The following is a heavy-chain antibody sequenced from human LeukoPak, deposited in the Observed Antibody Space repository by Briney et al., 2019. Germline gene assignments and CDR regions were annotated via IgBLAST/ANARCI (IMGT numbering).Heavy chain of an antibody. CDR2: IYYSGST. CDR3: ASRRAAAGTV. D-gene: IGHD6-13*01. V-gene: IGHV4-39*01. J-gene: IGHJ4*02. CDR1: GGSISSSSYY. Sequence: SETLSLTCTVSGGSISSSSYYWGWIRQPPGKGLEWIGSIYYSGSTYYSPSLKSRVTVSVDTSKSQFSLKLSSVTAADTAVYYCASRRAAAGTVWGQGTLVTVSS.